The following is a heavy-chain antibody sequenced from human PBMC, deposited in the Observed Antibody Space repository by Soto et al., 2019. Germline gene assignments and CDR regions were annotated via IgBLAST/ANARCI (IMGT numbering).Heavy chain of an antibody. J-gene: IGHJ2*01. Sequence: EVQLLESGGGLVQPGGSLRLSCAASGFTFSSYAMTWVRQAPGKGLEWVSTISGSGGITYYADSVKGRFTISRDISQNPRDRLMDSLGSEDTAVYACATHRSGYDWSLHLWGRGTLLTVSA. CDR2: ISGSGGIT. CDR1: GFTFSSYA. V-gene: IGHV3-23*01. D-gene: IGHD1-20*01. CDR3: ATHRSGYDWSLHL.